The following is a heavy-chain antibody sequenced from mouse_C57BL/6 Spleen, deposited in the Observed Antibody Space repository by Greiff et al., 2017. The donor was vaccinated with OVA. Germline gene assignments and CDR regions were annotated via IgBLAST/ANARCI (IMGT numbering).Heavy chain of an antibody. D-gene: IGHD2-1*01. CDR2: INPSTGGT. CDR1: GYSFTGYY. CDR3: ARSDLLRYFDY. Sequence: EVQLVESGPELVKPGASVKISCKASGYSFTGYYMNWVKQSPEKSLEWIGEINPSTGGTTYNQKFKAKATLTVDKSSSTAYMQLKSLTSEDSAVYYCARSDLLRYFDYWGQGTTLTVSS. V-gene: IGHV1-42*01. J-gene: IGHJ2*01.